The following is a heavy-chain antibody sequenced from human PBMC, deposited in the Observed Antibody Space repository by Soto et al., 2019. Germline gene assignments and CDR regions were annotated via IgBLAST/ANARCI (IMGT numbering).Heavy chain of an antibody. CDR3: VRDLDSGYDDSSGDDGMDV. D-gene: IGHD5-12*01. Sequence: SENLSLTCTGSGGSLSSYYWSWIRQPPGKGLEWIGYIYYSGSTNYNPSLKSRFTISVDTSKNQFSLKLSSVTVADTVVYYCVRDLDSGYDDSSGDDGMDVWGQGTTVTVSS. CDR1: GGSLSSYY. J-gene: IGHJ6*01. V-gene: IGHV4-59*01. CDR2: IYYSGST.